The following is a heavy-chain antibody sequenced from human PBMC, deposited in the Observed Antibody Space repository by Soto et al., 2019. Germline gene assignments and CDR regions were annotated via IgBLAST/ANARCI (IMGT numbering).Heavy chain of an antibody. V-gene: IGHV3-11*06. Sequence: GGSLRLSCAASGFTFSDYYMSWIRQAPGKGLEWVSYISSSSSYTNYADSVKGRFTISRDNAKNSLYLQMNSLRAEDTAVCYCAREGGSGSTPLGMDVWGQGTAVTVSS. CDR1: GFTFSDYY. CDR3: AREGGSGSTPLGMDV. CDR2: ISSSSSYT. D-gene: IGHD3-10*01. J-gene: IGHJ6*02.